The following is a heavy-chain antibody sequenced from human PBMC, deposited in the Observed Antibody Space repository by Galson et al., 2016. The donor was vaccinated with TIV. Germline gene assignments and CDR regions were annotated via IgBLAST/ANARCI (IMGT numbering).Heavy chain of an antibody. V-gene: IGHV1-69*13. CDR1: GDTFLSYP. CDR2: FIPLFGTP. D-gene: IGHD5-18*01. Sequence: SVKVSCKASGDTFLSYPFNWVRQAPGQGLEWMGGFIPLFGTPNYAQKFQGRVTITADESTSTVHMELSSLRSEDTAVYYCAKDRNTAMNTDHPYDGMDVWGQGTTVTVSS. J-gene: IGHJ6*02. CDR3: AKDRNTAMNTDHPYDGMDV.